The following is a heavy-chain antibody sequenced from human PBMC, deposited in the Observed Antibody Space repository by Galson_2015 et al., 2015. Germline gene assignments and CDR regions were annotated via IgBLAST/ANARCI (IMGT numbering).Heavy chain of an antibody. Sequence: SVKVSCKASGYTFTSYAMHWVRQAPGQRLEWMGWINAGNGNTKYSQKFQGRVTITRDTSASTAYMELSSLRSEDTAVYYCARVGEGVAATQTRGAFDIWGQGTMVTVSS. D-gene: IGHD2-15*01. V-gene: IGHV1-3*01. J-gene: IGHJ3*02. CDR3: ARVGEGVAATQTRGAFDI. CDR1: GYTFTSYA. CDR2: INAGNGNT.